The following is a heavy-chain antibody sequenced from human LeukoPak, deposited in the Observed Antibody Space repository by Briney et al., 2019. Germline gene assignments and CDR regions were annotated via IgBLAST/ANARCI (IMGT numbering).Heavy chain of an antibody. J-gene: IGHJ4*02. CDR1: GFTFGNYA. CDR2: ISGSGGST. CDR3: ANGYCSGGSCPHY. V-gene: IGHV3-23*01. Sequence: GKSLRLSCAASGFTFGNYAMSWVRQAPGKGLEWVSAISGSGGSTYYADSVKGRFTISRDNSKNTLYLQMNSLRAEDTAVYYCANGYCSGGSCPHYWGQGTLVTVSS. D-gene: IGHD2-15*01.